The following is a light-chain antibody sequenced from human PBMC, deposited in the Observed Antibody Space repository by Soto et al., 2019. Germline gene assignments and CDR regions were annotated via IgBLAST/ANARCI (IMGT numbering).Light chain of an antibody. CDR3: CSYAGTSTHTV. Sequence: QSALTQPASVSVSPGQSSTIACTGTTSDVGGYNLVSWYQQHPGKAPKLMISEVSKRPSGISDRFSGSKSGSTASLTISGLQAEDEADYYCCSYAGTSTHTVFGGGTQLTVL. CDR1: TSDVGGYNL. V-gene: IGLV2-23*02. CDR2: EVS. J-gene: IGLJ7*01.